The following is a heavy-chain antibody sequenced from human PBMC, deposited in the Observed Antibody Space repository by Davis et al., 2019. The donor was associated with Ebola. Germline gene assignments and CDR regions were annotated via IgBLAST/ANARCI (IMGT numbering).Heavy chain of an antibody. CDR2: IKTKTDEGIL. J-gene: IGHJ4*02. CDR1: GFTFSSYA. D-gene: IGHD1-26*01. Sequence: GESLKISCAASGFTFSSYAMSWVRQAPGKGLEWVGRIKTKTDEGILDYAEAVKGRFTMSRDDARNTMSLHMSGLKTEDTGVYYCATDEGGSRYWGQGSRVIVSS. CDR3: ATDEGGSRY. V-gene: IGHV3-15*01.